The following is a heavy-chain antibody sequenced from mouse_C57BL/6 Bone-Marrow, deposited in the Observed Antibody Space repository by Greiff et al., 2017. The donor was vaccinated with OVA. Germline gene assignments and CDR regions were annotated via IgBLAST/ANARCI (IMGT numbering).Heavy chain of an antibody. V-gene: IGHV5-4*01. D-gene: IGHD1-1*01. CDR1: GFTFSSYA. CDR2: ISDGGSYT. J-gene: IGHJ3*01. CDR3: ARDPLFAWFAY. Sequence: DVMLVESGGGLVKPGGSLKLSCAASGFTFSSYAMSWVRQTPEKRLEWVATISDGGSYTYYPDNVKGRFTISRDNAKNNLYLQMSHLKSEDTAMYYCARDPLFAWFAYWGQGTLVTVSA.